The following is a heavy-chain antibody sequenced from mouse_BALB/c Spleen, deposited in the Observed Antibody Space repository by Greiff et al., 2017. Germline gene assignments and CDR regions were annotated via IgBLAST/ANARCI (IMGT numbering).Heavy chain of an antibody. Sequence: VHLVESGAELVRPGVSVKISCKGSGYTFTDYAMHWVKQSHAKSLEWIGVISTYYGDASYNQKFKGKATMTVDKSSSTAYMELARLTSEDSAIYYCARGGYGSSYGFDYWGQGTTLTVSS. CDR1: GYTFTDYA. CDR3: ARGGYGSSYGFDY. J-gene: IGHJ2*01. D-gene: IGHD1-1*01. CDR2: ISTYYGDA. V-gene: IGHV1S137*01.